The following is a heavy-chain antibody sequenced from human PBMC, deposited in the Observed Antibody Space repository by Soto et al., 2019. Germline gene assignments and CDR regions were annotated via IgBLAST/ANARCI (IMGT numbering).Heavy chain of an antibody. CDR1: GYTFADRY. CDR3: ARIRTGSLLLYLFDL. J-gene: IGHJ4*02. CDR2: INPNTGAT. D-gene: IGHD1-1*01. Sequence: QVQLVQSGAEVKKPGASVKVSCRASGYTFADRYIHWVRQAPGQGLEWMGLINPNTGATQYSHRFQGKVSLTRDTSITTAYMELNSLTSDDTAVYFCARIRTGSLLLYLFDLWGQGTLVTVSS. V-gene: IGHV1-2*06.